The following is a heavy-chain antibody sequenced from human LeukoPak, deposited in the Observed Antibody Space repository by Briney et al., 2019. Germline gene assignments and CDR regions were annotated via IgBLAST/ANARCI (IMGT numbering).Heavy chain of an antibody. Sequence: PSETLSLTCTVSGVSISSYYWSWIRQPPGKGLEWIGYIYYSGSTNYNPSLKSRVTISVDTSKNQFSLKLSSVTAADTAVYYCARGNSSGSFDYWGQGTLVTVSS. J-gene: IGHJ4*02. V-gene: IGHV4-59*01. CDR1: GVSISSYY. CDR3: ARGNSSGSFDY. CDR2: IYYSGST. D-gene: IGHD6-19*01.